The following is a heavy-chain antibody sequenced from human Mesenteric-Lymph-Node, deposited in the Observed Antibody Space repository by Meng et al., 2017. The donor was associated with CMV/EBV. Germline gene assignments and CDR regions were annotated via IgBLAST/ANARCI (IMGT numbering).Heavy chain of an antibody. CDR2: IWYDGSNK. CDR3: AKSGGGYPFDS. Sequence: LSCAASGFTFSSYAMSWVRQAPGKGLGWVAVIWYDGSNKYYADSVKGRFTISRDSSKNTLYLQMNSLRAEDTAVYYCAKSGGGYPFDSWGQGTLVTVSS. J-gene: IGHJ4*02. D-gene: IGHD3-22*01. V-gene: IGHV3-33*06. CDR1: GFTFSSYA.